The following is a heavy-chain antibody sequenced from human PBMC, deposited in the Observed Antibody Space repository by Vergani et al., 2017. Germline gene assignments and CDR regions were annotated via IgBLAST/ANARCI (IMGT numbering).Heavy chain of an antibody. CDR1: GYTFTSYG. CDR3: ARTVGAREWLFAVRNWFDP. J-gene: IGHJ5*02. V-gene: IGHV1-18*01. Sequence: QVQLVQSGAEVKKPGASVKVSCKASGYTFTSYGISWVRQAPGQGLEWMGWISAYNGNTNYAQKLQGRVTMTTDTSTSTAYMELRGLRSDDTAVYYCARTVGAREWLFAVRNWFDPWGQGTLVTVSS. D-gene: IGHD3-3*01. CDR2: ISAYNGNT.